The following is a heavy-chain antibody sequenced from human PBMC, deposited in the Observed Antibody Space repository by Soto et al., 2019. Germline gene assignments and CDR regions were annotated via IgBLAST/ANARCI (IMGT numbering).Heavy chain of an antibody. Sequence: QVQLQESGPGLVKPSETLSLTCTVSGGSVSSDSYYWSWIRQPPGKGLEWIGYIYYTGSTNSNPSLKSRVTISVDTSKNQFSLKLSSVTAADTAVYYCAGSGAYWGQGTLVTVSS. CDR1: GGSVSSDSYY. V-gene: IGHV4-61*01. D-gene: IGHD2-15*01. CDR3: AGSGAY. J-gene: IGHJ4*02. CDR2: IYYTGST.